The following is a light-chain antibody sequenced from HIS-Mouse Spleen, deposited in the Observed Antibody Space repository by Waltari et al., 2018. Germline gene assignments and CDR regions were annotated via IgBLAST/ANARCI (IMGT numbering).Light chain of an antibody. Sequence: QSALTQPASVSGSPGQSITSSSTGTSSDVGGYNYGYWYQQHPGKAPKLRIYEVSNRPSGVSNRFSGSKSGNTASLTISGLQAEDEADYYCSSYTSSSTWVFGGGTKLTVL. CDR1: SSDVGGYNY. V-gene: IGLV2-14*01. J-gene: IGLJ3*02. CDR3: SSYTSSSTWV. CDR2: EVS.